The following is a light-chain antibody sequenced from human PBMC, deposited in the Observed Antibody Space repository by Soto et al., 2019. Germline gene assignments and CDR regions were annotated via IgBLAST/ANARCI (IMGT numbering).Light chain of an antibody. V-gene: IGKV3-20*01. Sequence: NVLTQSPAILSSSPGARVTLSCGASQSVDHDYLAWYQQKPGQAPRLLIYGASYRATGIPDRFSGSGSGTDFTLTISRLEPEDFAVYYCQHCGSSLAAFGGGTKVEI. CDR1: QSVDHDY. J-gene: IGKJ4*01. CDR2: GAS. CDR3: QHCGSSLAA.